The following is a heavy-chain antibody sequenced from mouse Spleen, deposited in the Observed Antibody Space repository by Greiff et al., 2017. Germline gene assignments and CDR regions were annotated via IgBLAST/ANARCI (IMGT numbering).Heavy chain of an antibody. D-gene: IGHD2-3*01. V-gene: IGHV5-17*01. Sequence: VQLKESGGGLVKPGGSLKLSCAASGFTFSDYGMHWVRQAPEKGLEWVAYISSGSSTIYYADTVKGRFTISRDNAKNTLFLQMTSLRSEDTAMYYCARIYDGYFGDYWGQGTSVTVSS. CDR1: GFTFSDYG. CDR2: ISSGSSTI. CDR3: ARIYDGYFGDY. J-gene: IGHJ4*01.